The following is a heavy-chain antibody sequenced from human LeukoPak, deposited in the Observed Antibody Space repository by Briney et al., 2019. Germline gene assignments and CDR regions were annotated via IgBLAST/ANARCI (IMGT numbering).Heavy chain of an antibody. Sequence: GGSLRLSCAASGFTFSSYSMNWVRQAPGKGLEWVSSISSSSSYIYYADSVKGRFTISRDNAKNSLYLQMNSLRAEDTAVYYCARDHRGYSYGWSYYYYMDVWGKGTTVTISS. D-gene: IGHD5-18*01. CDR2: ISSSSSYI. CDR1: GFTFSSYS. J-gene: IGHJ6*03. CDR3: ARDHRGYSYGWSYYYYMDV. V-gene: IGHV3-21*01.